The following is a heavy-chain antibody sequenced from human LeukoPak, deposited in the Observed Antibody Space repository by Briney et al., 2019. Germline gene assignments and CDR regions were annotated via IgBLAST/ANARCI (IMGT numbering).Heavy chain of an antibody. CDR2: ISAYNGNT. Sequence: ASVKVSCKASGYTFTSYGISWVRQAPGQGLEWMGLISAYNGNTNYAQRLQGRVTMTTDTSTSTAYMELRSLRSDDTAVYYCAREPSGPYSGSSPHFRYWGQGTLVTVSS. D-gene: IGHD1-26*01. J-gene: IGHJ4*02. V-gene: IGHV1-18*01. CDR3: AREPSGPYSGSSPHFRY. CDR1: GYTFTSYG.